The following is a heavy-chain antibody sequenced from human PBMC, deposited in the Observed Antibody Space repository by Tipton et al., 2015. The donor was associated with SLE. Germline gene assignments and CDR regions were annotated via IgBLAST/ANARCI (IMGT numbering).Heavy chain of an antibody. J-gene: IGHJ5*02. D-gene: IGHD1-1*01. CDR3: ARGGYGHGWFGP. CDR2: INHSGST. V-gene: IGHV4-34*01. CDR1: GGSFSGYY. Sequence: TLSLTCAVYGGSFSGYYWSWIRQPPGKGLEWIGEINHSGSTNYNPSLKSRVTISVDTSKNQFSLKLSSVTAADTAVYYCARGGYGHGWFGPWGQGTLVTVSS.